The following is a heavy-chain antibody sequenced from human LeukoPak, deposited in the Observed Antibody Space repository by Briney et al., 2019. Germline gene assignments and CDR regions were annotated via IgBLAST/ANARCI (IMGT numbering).Heavy chain of an antibody. CDR1: GGSISRSNYY. Sequence: SETLSLTCSVSGGSISRSNYYWGWIRQPPGKGLEWIGNIYYSGSTDYNPALKSRVTISVDTSKNQFSLRLSSMTAADTAVYYCARGAYSFDYWGQGTLVTVSS. CDR2: IYYSGST. CDR3: ARGAYSFDY. V-gene: IGHV4-39*07. J-gene: IGHJ4*02.